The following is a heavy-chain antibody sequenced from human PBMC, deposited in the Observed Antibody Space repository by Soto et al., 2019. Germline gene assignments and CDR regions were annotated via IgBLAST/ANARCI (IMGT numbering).Heavy chain of an antibody. CDR3: ARDLLRGKYYYYGMDV. J-gene: IGHJ6*02. D-gene: IGHD3-16*01. CDR1: GGSISSGGYY. V-gene: IGHV4-31*03. Sequence: SETLSLTCTVSGGSISSGGYYWSWIRQHPGKGLEWIGYIYYSGSTYYNPPLKSRVTISVDTSKNQFSLKLSSVTAADTAVYYCARDLLRGKYYYYGMDVWGQGTTVTVSS. CDR2: IYYSGST.